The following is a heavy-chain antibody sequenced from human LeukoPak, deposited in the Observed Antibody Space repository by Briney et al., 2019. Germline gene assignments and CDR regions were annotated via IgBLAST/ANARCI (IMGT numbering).Heavy chain of an antibody. CDR3: ARGRRVLLWFGELSPWFDP. J-gene: IGHJ5*02. V-gene: IGHV1-3*01. D-gene: IGHD3-10*01. Sequence: GASVKVSCKASGYTFTSYAMHWVRRAPGQRLEWMGWINAGNGNTKYSQKFQGRVTITRDTSASTAYMELSSLRSEDTAVYYCARGRRVLLWFGELSPWFDPWGQGTLVTVSS. CDR2: INAGNGNT. CDR1: GYTFTSYA.